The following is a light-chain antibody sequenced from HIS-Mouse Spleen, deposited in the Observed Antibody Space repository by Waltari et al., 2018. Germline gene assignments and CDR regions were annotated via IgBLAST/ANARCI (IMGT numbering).Light chain of an antibody. CDR1: ALPKQY. CDR2: KDS. Sequence: SYELTQPPSVSVSPGQTARITCSGDALPKQYAYWYQRKPGQAPVPVIYKDSERPSGIPERSSGSSSGTTVTLTISGDQAEDEADYYCQSADSSGTYVFGTGTKVTVL. J-gene: IGLJ1*01. V-gene: IGLV3-25*03. CDR3: QSADSSGTYV.